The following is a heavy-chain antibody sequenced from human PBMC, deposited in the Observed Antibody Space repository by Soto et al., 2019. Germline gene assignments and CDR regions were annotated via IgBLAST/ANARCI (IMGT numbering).Heavy chain of an antibody. CDR2: IIPIFGTA. CDR3: AREGIPAYSYAMDV. CDR1: GGTFSSYA. J-gene: IGHJ6*02. Sequence: ASVKVSCKASGGTFSSYAISWVRQAPGQGLEWMGGIIPIFGTANYAQKFQGRVTITADKSTSTAYMELSSLRSEDTAVYYCAREGIPAYSYAMDVWGQGTTVTVSS. V-gene: IGHV1-69*06. D-gene: IGHD2-21*01.